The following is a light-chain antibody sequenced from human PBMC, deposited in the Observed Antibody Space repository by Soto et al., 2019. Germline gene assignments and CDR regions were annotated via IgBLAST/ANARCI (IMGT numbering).Light chain of an antibody. CDR1: STDVGGYNY. CDR2: DVS. J-gene: IGLJ2*01. V-gene: IGLV2-8*01. CDR3: SSFGGSNNLI. Sequence: QSALTQPPSASGSPGQSVTISCTGTSTDVGGYNYVSWYQQHPGKAPKLMIYDVSVRPSGVPDRFSGSKSGNTASLTVSGLQAEDEADYYCSSFGGSNNLIFGGGTKLTVL.